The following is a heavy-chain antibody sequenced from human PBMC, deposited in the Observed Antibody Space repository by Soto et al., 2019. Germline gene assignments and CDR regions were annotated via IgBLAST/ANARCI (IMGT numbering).Heavy chain of an antibody. Sequence: GGSLRLSCEASGFSLTSHAMIWVRQAPGMGLEWVSAISRSGDSTYYGASVKGRFIASRDNSKNIVYLQMKKLRVEDTAVYYCARDTPRHDFWSGYSDSWGQGTLVTVSS. J-gene: IGHJ4*02. CDR2: ISRSGDST. CDR3: ARDTPRHDFWSGYSDS. CDR1: GFSLTSHA. V-gene: IGHV3-23*01. D-gene: IGHD3-3*01.